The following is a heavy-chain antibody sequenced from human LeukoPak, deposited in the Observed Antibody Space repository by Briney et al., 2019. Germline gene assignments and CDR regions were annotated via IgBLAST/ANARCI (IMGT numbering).Heavy chain of an antibody. D-gene: IGHD3-10*01. CDR1: GYTLTELS. V-gene: IGHV1-24*01. CDR3: AVSYGSGSSDNWFDP. CDR2: FDPEDGET. Sequence: ASVKVSCKVSGYTLTELSMHWVRQAPGKGLEWMGGFDPEDGETIYAQKFQGRVTMTEDTSTDTAYMELSSLRSEDTAVYYCAVSYGSGSSDNWFDPWGQGTLVTVSS. J-gene: IGHJ5*02.